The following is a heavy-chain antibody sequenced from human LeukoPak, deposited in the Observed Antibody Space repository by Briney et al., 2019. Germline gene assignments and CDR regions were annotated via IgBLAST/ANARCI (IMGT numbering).Heavy chain of an antibody. D-gene: IGHD6-6*01. V-gene: IGHV4-34*01. Sequence: SETLSLTCAVYGGSFSGYYWSWIRQPPGKGLEWIGEINHSGSTNYNPSLKSRVTISVDTSKKQFSLKLSSVTAADTAVYYCARASSSYNYYYYYMDVWGKGTTATVSS. CDR3: ARASSSYNYYYYYMDV. J-gene: IGHJ6*03. CDR1: GGSFSGYY. CDR2: INHSGST.